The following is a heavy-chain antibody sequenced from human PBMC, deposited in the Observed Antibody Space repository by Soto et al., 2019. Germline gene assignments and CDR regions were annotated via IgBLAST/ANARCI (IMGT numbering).Heavy chain of an antibody. CDR2: IYYSGTT. CDR1: GGSISGLY. Sequence: SETLSLTCSVSGGSISGLYWSWVRQPPGRGLEWIGWIYYSGTTNYNPSLKSRVTISVDTSKNQFSLKLSSVTAADTAIYYCARLRNNYFPDVWCKGTTVTVSS. V-gene: IGHV4-59*08. CDR3: ARLRNNYFPDV. J-gene: IGHJ6*03. D-gene: IGHD1-1*01.